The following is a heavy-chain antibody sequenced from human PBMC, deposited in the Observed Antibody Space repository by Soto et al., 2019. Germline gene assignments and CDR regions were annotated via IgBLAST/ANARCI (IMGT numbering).Heavy chain of an antibody. CDR3: ARGRMVYAIRTWYYFDY. CDR1: GGSISSYY. D-gene: IGHD2-8*01. J-gene: IGHJ4*02. V-gene: IGHV4-59*01. Sequence: LSLTCTVSGGSISSYYWSWIRQPPGKGLEWIGYIYYSGSTNYNPSLKSRVTISVDTSKNQFSLKLSSVTAADTAVYYCARGRMVYAIRTWYYFDYWGQGTLVTVSS. CDR2: IYYSGST.